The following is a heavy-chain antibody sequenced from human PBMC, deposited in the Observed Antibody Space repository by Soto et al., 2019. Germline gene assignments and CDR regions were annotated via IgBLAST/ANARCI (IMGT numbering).Heavy chain of an antibody. CDR2: ISYDGSNK. CDR1: GFTFSRYG. Sequence: QVPLVECGGGVVQPGRSLRLSCAASGFTFSRYGMQWVRQAPGKGLEWVAVISYDGSNKYYADSVKGRFPISRDNAKNTLYLQMNSLRAEDTAVYYCAKDQLRGVRGVRTYYYGMDVWGQGTTVTVSS. CDR3: AKDQLRGVRGVRTYYYGMDV. D-gene: IGHD3-10*01. J-gene: IGHJ6*02. V-gene: IGHV3-30*18.